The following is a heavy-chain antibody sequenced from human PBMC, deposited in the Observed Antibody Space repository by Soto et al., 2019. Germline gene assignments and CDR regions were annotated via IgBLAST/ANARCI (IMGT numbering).Heavy chain of an antibody. D-gene: IGHD3-3*01. CDR2: ISVYNANT. J-gene: IGHJ4*02. Sequence: ASMKVSCKASGYTFTSYGISWVRQAPGQRVEWMGWISVYNANTNYAQKIQGRVTMTADTSASTAYMELRSLRSDDTAVYYCARVYDFWSGYQTPFDYWGQGTLVTVSS. CDR1: GYTFTSYG. CDR3: ARVYDFWSGYQTPFDY. V-gene: IGHV1-18*04.